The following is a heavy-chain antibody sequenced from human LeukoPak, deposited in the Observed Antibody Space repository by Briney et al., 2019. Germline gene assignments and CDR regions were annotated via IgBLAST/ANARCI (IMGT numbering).Heavy chain of an antibody. D-gene: IGHD3-3*01. CDR3: ARDRGFLEWLPDY. J-gene: IGHJ4*02. CDR2: ISSSSSYI. CDR1: GFTFSSYS. V-gene: IGHV3-21*01. Sequence: GSLRLSCAASGFTFSSYSMNWVRQAPGKGLEWVSSISSSSSYIYYADSVKGRFTISRDNAKNSLYLQMNSLRAEDTAVYYCARDRGFLEWLPDYWGQGTLVTVPS.